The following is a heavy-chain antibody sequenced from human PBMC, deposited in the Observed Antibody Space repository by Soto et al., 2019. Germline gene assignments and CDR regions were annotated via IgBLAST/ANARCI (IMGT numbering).Heavy chain of an antibody. J-gene: IGHJ6*02. CDR2: INHSGST. V-gene: IGHV4-34*01. D-gene: IGHD3-3*01. Sequence: QVQLQQWGAGLLKPSETLSLTCAVYGGSFSGYYWSWIRQPPGKGLEWIREINHSGSTNYNPSLKSRVTISVDTSKNQFSLKLSSVTAADTAVYYCARTGIFGVVRPSYYYGMDVWGQGTTVTVSS. CDR3: ARTGIFGVVRPSYYYGMDV. CDR1: GGSFSGYY.